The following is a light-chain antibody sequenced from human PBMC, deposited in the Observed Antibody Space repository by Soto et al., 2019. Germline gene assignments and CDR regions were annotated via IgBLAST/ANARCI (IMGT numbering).Light chain of an antibody. CDR1: QSVSNN. Sequence: EIVMTQSPATLSVSPGERATLSCRASQSVSNNLAWYQQKPGQAPRLLIYGASTRATGIPARFSGSGSGTEFTLTISSLQSEDFAVYYCQQYNNWPPPLTFGGGNKVEIK. V-gene: IGKV3-15*01. J-gene: IGKJ4*01. CDR2: GAS. CDR3: QQYNNWPPPLT.